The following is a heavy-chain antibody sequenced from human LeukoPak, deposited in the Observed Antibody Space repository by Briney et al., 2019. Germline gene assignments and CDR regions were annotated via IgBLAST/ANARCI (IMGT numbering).Heavy chain of an antibody. J-gene: IGHJ4*02. Sequence: GGSLRLSCGASGFIFRNYAMSWVRQAPGEGLEWVSGISDNGGGTYYADSVKGRFTISRDNSKNMLYLQMNSLRAEDTAVYYCAKESGALGAPLYDYWGRGILVTGSS. V-gene: IGHV3-23*01. CDR2: ISDNGGGT. CDR3: AKESGALGAPLYDY. CDR1: GFIFRNYA. D-gene: IGHD4/OR15-4a*01.